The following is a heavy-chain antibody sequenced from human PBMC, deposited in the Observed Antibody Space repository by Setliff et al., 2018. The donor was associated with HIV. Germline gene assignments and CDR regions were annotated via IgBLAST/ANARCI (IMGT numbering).Heavy chain of an antibody. J-gene: IGHJ5*02. CDR2: INPDGSHR. CDR3: ARGLWLGTFDL. Sequence: PGGSLRLSCAASGFNFNDYGMHWVRQAPGKGLEWVANINPDGSHRDYVDSVKGRFTISRDNAKRSVYLQMDNPRAGDTATYYCARGLWLGTFDLWGQGTLVTVSS. V-gene: IGHV3-7*03. CDR1: GFNFNDYG. D-gene: IGHD6-19*01.